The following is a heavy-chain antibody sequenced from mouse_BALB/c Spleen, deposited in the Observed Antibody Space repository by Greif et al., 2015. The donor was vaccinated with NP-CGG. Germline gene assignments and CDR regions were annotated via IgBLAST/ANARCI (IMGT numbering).Heavy chain of an antibody. V-gene: IGHV5-12-1*01. CDR2: ISSGGGST. D-gene: IGHD2-10*02. J-gene: IGHJ3*01. Sequence: EVHLVESGGGLVKPGGSLKLSSAASGFAFSSYDMSWVRQTPEKRLEWVAYISSGGGSTYYPDTVKGRFTISRDNAKNTLYLQMSSLKSEDTAMYYCARRYGSFAYWGQGTLVTVSA. CDR1: GFAFSSYD. CDR3: ARRYGSFAY.